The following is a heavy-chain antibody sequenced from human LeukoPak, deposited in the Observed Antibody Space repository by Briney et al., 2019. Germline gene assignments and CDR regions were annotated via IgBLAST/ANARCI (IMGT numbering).Heavy chain of an antibody. CDR3: AKAPTPVVAATLFHH. J-gene: IGHJ1*01. V-gene: IGHV3-30*02. Sequence: GGSLRLSCAASGFTFSSYAMHWVRQAPGQGLEWVAFILYDGTNKYYADSVKGRFTISRDNSKNTLSLQMNGLRAEDTAVYYCAKAPTPVVAATLFHHWGQGTLVTVS. D-gene: IGHD2-15*01. CDR1: GFTFSSYA. CDR2: ILYDGTNK.